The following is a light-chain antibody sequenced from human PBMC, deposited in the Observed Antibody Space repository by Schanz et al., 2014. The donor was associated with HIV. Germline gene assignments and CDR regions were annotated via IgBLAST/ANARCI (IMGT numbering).Light chain of an antibody. Sequence: EIVLTQSPGSLSLSPGGRATLSCGASQRLSSAYLAWYQQKRDQAPRLLIFDASIRATGIPDRFSGSGSGTDFTLTISRLEPEDFAVYYCHFFGNSGGTFGGGTKVEIK. CDR2: DAS. CDR3: HFFGNSGGT. J-gene: IGKJ4*01. CDR1: QRLSSAY. V-gene: IGKV3-20*01.